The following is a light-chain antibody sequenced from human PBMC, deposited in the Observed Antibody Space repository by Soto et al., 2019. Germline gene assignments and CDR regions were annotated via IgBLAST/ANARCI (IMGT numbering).Light chain of an antibody. Sequence: EIVMTQSTASLSVSPGERATLSCRASQSVSSNLAWYQQKPGQAPRLLIYGASTRATGIPARCSGSGSGTEFTLTISSLQSEDFAVYYCHQYNNWPPWTFGQGTKVEIK. V-gene: IGKV3-15*01. CDR1: QSVSSN. CDR3: HQYNNWPPWT. CDR2: GAS. J-gene: IGKJ1*01.